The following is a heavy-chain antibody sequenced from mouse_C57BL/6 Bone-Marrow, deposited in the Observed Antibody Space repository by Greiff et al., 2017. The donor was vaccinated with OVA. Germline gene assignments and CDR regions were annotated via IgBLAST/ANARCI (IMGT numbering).Heavy chain of an antibody. CDR2: IYPGGGYT. Sequence: QVQLQQSGAELVRPGTSVKMSCKASGYTFTNYWIGWAKQRPGHGLEWIGDIYPGGGYTNYNEKFKGKATLTADKSSSTAYMQFSSLTSEDSAIYYCARYEYDVAYYFDYWGQGTTLTVSS. D-gene: IGHD2-4*01. CDR1: GYTFTNYW. CDR3: ARYEYDVAYYFDY. V-gene: IGHV1-63*01. J-gene: IGHJ2*01.